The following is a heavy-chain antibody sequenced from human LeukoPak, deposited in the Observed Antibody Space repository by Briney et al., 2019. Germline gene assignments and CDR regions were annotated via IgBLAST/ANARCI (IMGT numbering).Heavy chain of an antibody. CDR1: GFTFSSYS. V-gene: IGHV3-21*01. CDR3: ATSGFDYFDY. CDR2: ISSSSSYI. D-gene: IGHD1-1*01. J-gene: IGHJ4*02. Sequence: GGSLRLSCAASGFTFSSYSMNWVRQAPGKGLEWVSSISSSSSYIYYADSVKGRFTISRDNAKNSLYLQMNSLRAGDTAVYYCATSGFDYFDYWGQGTLVTVSS.